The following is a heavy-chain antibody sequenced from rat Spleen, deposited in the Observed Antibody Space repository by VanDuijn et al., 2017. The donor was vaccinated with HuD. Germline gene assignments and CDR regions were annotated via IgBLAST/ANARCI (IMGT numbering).Heavy chain of an antibody. CDR1: GFSFSDFD. J-gene: IGHJ1*01. Sequence: EVQLVESGGGLVQPGRSLKLSCAASGFSFSDFDMAWVRQAPTKGLEWVATIIYDGSRTYYRDSVEGRFTISRHDAKSTLYLVMDSLRSEDTATYYCVRQGYLRDWYFDFWGPGTMVTVSS. D-gene: IGHD2-7*01. V-gene: IGHV5S10*01. CDR2: IIYDGSRT. CDR3: VRQGYLRDWYFDF.